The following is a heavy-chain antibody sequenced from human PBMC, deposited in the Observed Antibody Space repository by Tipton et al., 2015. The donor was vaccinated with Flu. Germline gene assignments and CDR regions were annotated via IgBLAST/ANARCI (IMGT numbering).Heavy chain of an antibody. D-gene: IGHD3-10*01. CDR1: DYSITSGYF. Sequence: GLVKPSETLSLICTVSDYSITSGYFWGWIRQPPGKGLEWIGCISHSGRTYYNPSLKSRVTISLDTAKNQFSQRPTSVTAADTAVYYCARSTYYYGSGSSDYWGQGTLATVSS. V-gene: IGHV4-38-2*02. J-gene: IGHJ4*02. CDR3: ARSTYYYGSGSSDY. CDR2: ISHSGRT.